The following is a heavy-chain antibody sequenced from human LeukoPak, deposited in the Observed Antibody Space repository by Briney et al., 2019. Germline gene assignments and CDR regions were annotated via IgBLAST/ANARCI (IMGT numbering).Heavy chain of an antibody. CDR1: GYTFTGYY. V-gene: IGHV1-2*02. Sequence: ASVKVSCKASGYTFTGYYMHWVRQAPGQGLEWMGWINPNSGGTNYAQKLQGRVTMTTDTSTSTAYMELRGLRSDDTAVYYCARDRTRKPTENYYGSGSLYWGQGTLVTVSS. CDR3: ARDRTRKPTENYYGSGSLY. CDR2: INPNSGGT. D-gene: IGHD3-10*01. J-gene: IGHJ4*02.